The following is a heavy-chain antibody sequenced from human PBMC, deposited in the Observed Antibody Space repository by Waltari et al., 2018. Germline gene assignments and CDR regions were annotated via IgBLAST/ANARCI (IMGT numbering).Heavy chain of an antibody. CDR1: GGSISSRSYY. J-gene: IGHJ4*02. CDR3: ARVRAVAGFDY. Sequence: QLQLQESGPGLVKPSATLSLTCTVSGGSISSRSYYWGWIRQPPGKGLEWIGSIYYSGSTYYNPSLKSRVTISVDTSKNQFSLKMSSVTAADTAVYYCARVRAVAGFDYWGQGTLVTVSS. CDR2: IYYSGST. V-gene: IGHV4-39*07. D-gene: IGHD6-19*01.